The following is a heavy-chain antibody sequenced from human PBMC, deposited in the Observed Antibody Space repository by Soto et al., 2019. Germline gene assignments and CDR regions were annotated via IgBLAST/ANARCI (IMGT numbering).Heavy chain of an antibody. CDR1: GLILSSYW. CDR2: IKQDGSEK. V-gene: IGHV3-7*03. CDR3: ARGWSHFDY. Sequence: GGSLRLSCAASGLILSSYWMSWVRQAPGKGLEWVANIKQDGSEKYYVDSVKGRFTISRDNAKSSLYLQMNSLRAEDTAVYYCARGWSHFDYWGQGTLVTVSS. J-gene: IGHJ4*02.